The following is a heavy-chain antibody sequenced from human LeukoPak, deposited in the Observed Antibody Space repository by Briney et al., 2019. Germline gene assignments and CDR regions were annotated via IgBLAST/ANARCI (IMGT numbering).Heavy chain of an antibody. D-gene: IGHD6-6*01. Sequence: GSLRLFCAASGFTFSSYTVNWIRQAPGKGLEWVSSISGSSYYIYYADSVRGRFTISRDNAKNSLYLQMNSLRAEDTAVYYCARDVAARPRWFAPWGQGTLVTVSS. J-gene: IGHJ5*02. CDR3: ARDVAARPRWFAP. CDR1: GFTFSSYT. CDR2: ISGSSYYI. V-gene: IGHV3-21*01.